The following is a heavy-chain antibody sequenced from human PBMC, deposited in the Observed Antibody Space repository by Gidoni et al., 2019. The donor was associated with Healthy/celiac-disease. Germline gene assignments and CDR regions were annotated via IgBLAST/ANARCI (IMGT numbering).Heavy chain of an antibody. CDR1: GGSFSGYY. CDR3: ARESGGGWSLNWFDP. D-gene: IGHD6-19*01. Sequence: QVQLQQWGAGLLKPSETLSLTCAVYGGSFSGYYWSWIRQPPGKGLEWIGEINHSGSTNYNPSLKSRVTISVDTSKNQFSLKLSSVTAADTAVYYCARESGGGWSLNWFDPWGQGTLVTVSS. CDR2: INHSGST. V-gene: IGHV4-34*01. J-gene: IGHJ5*02.